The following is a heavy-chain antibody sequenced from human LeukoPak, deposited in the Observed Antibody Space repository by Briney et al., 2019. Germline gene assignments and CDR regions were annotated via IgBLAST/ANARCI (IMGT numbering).Heavy chain of an antibody. Sequence: GGSLRLSCVASGFTFGKYWMSWVRQAPGKGLEWVANIKLDGSEKNYVDSVKGRFTISRDNTKNSLCLQMNSLGVEDTAVFYCARDQYDTWSRRGNFDSWGQGTLVIVSS. CDR1: GFTFGKYW. V-gene: IGHV3-7*03. D-gene: IGHD3-3*01. CDR3: ARDQYDTWSRRGNFDS. CDR2: IKLDGSEK. J-gene: IGHJ4*02.